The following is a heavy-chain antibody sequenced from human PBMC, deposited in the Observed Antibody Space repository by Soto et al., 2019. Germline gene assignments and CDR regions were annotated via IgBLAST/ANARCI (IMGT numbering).Heavy chain of an antibody. D-gene: IGHD3-22*01. J-gene: IGHJ4*02. Sequence: SETLSLTCTVSGGSISSSSYYWGWIRQPPGKGLEWIGSIYYSGSTYYNPSLKSRVTISVDTPKNQFSLKLSSVTAADTAVYYCARLGGYYQALDSWGQGTLVTVSS. CDR1: GGSISSSSYY. CDR2: IYYSGST. CDR3: ARLGGYYQALDS. V-gene: IGHV4-39*01.